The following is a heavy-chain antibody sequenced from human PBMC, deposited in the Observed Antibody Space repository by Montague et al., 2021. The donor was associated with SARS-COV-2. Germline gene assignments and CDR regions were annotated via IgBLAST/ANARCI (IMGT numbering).Heavy chain of an antibody. Sequence: SETLSLTCTVSGDSISYFYCSWIRQPAGKGLEWIGRVSASGSTNXNPSLNSRVTMSVDTSKKQFSLRLSPVTAADTAVYYCARDVVAAPGTFDYWGQGTLVTVSS. CDR1: GDSISYFY. V-gene: IGHV4-4*07. CDR2: VSASGST. CDR3: ARDVVAAPGTFDY. J-gene: IGHJ4*02. D-gene: IGHD6-13*01.